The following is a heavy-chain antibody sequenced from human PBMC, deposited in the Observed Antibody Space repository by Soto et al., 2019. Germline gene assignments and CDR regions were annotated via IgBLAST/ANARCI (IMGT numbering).Heavy chain of an antibody. J-gene: IGHJ5*02. CDR2: IYHSGST. CDR3: ARELFGRSVWFDP. D-gene: IGHD3-10*01. V-gene: IGHV4-59*01. CDR1: GGSISSYY. Sequence: PSETLSLTCTVSGGSISSYYWSWIRQPPGKGLEWIGYIYHSGSTNYNPSLKSRVTISVDTSKNQFSLKLSSVTAADTAVYYCARELFGRSVWFDPWGQGTLVTVSS.